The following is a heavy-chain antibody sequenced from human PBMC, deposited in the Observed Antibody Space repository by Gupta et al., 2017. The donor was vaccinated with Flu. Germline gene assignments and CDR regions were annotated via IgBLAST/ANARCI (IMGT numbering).Heavy chain of an antibody. J-gene: IGHJ4*02. D-gene: IGHD1-7*01. CDR1: GFTFSSYC. Sequence: QVQLVESGGGVGQPGRSLRLPCAASGFTFSSYCMLWFRHAPGKGMELVACISDDGSNQWFVDSVRGRFTISRDNSKNTLYLQMNSLRPEDTAVYYCAKGGLHNWNYDGDYWGQGTLVTVSS. CDR3: AKGGLHNWNYDGDY. CDR2: ISDDGSNQ. V-gene: IGHV3-30*18.